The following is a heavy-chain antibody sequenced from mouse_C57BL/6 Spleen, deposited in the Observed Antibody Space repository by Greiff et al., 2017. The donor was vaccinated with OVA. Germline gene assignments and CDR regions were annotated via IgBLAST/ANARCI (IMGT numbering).Heavy chain of an antibody. CDR2: INPSTGGT. J-gene: IGHJ1*03. CDR1: GYSFTGYY. Sequence: VQLQQSGPELVKPGASVKISCKASGYSFTGYYMHWVKQSSEKSLEWIGEINPSTGGTSYNQKFKGKATLTVDNSSSTAFMQLVSLTSEDSAVYYCARRGYGNYIGYFDVWGTGTTVTVSS. CDR3: ARRGYGNYIGYFDV. V-gene: IGHV1-43*01. D-gene: IGHD2-10*02.